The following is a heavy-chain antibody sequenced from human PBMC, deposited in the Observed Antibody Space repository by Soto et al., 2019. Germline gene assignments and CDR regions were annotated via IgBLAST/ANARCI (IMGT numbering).Heavy chain of an antibody. Sequence: SLRLSCTASGFTFGDYAMSWFCQAPGKGLEWVGFIRSKAYGGTTEYAASVKGRFTISRDDSKSIAYLQMNSLKTEDTAVYYCTRDLNYYGTSGFDIWGQGTMVTVSS. J-gene: IGHJ3*02. V-gene: IGHV3-49*03. CDR3: TRDLNYYGTSGFDI. CDR2: IRSKAYGGTT. D-gene: IGHD3-10*01. CDR1: GFTFGDYA.